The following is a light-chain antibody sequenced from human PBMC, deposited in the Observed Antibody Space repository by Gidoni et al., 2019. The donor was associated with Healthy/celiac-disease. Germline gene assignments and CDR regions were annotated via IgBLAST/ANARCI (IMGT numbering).Light chain of an antibody. J-gene: IGKJ4*01. CDR3: RQYNSYPLT. CDR1: QGISSW. CDR2: AAA. V-gene: IGKV1D-16*01. Sequence: IQMTQSPSSLSASVGDRGTLTCGASQGISSWLAWYQQQPEHAPKSLIYAAASLQSRAPSSFSGSRSGTDFTLITSSLQPEDFATYYCRQYNSYPLTFXGXTKVEIK.